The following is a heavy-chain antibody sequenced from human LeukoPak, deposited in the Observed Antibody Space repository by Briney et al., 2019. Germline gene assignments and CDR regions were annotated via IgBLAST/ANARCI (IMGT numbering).Heavy chain of an antibody. CDR2: INTDGSST. CDR1: GFTFSNYW. D-gene: IGHD6-13*01. CDR3: ARPPYSSSWDPGWFDP. Sequence: PGGSLRLSCAASGFTFSNYWMHWVRQAPGKGLVWVSRINTDGSSTDYADSVKGRFTISRDNAKNTLYLQMNSLRAEDTAVYYCARPPYSSSWDPGWFDPWGQGTLITVSS. V-gene: IGHV3-74*01. J-gene: IGHJ5*02.